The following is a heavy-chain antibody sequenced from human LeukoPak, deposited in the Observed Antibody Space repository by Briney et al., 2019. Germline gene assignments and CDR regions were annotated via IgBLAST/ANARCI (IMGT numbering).Heavy chain of an antibody. D-gene: IGHD2-8*01. Sequence: LTGGSLRLSCAASGFLFSRCAMSWVRQAPGKGLECVSSISGAGDIAHYAESVKGRFTISRDNSGNTLYVQMDSLRAEDTAVYYCAKVKSSLTLIGAWGQGTLVTVSS. CDR3: AKVKSSLTLIGA. V-gene: IGHV3-23*01. CDR2: ISGAGDIA. J-gene: IGHJ5*02. CDR1: GFLFSRCA.